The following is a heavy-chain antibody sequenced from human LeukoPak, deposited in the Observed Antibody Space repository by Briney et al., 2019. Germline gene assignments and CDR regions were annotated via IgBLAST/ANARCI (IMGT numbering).Heavy chain of an antibody. CDR2: ISGSGGST. V-gene: IGHV3-23*01. D-gene: IGHD6-13*01. Sequence: PGGSLRLSCAASGFTFSSYAMSWVRQAPGKGLEWVSAISGSGGSTYYADSVKGRFTISRDNSKNTLYLQMNSLRAEDRAVYYCAKGTGGLSAAAGTPGYWGQGTLVTVSS. CDR3: AKGTGGLSAAAGTPGY. J-gene: IGHJ4*02. CDR1: GFTFSSYA.